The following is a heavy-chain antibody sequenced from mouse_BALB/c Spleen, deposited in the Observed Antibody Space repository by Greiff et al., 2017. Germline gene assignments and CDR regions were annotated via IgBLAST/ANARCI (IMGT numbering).Heavy chain of an antibody. Sequence: EVKLQESGGGLVQPGGSRKLSCAASGFTFSSFGMHWVRQAPEKGLEWVAYISSGSSTIYYADTVKGRFTISRDNPKNTLFLQMTSLRSEDTAMYYCARVTTAFGFDYWGQGTTLTVSS. V-gene: IGHV5-17*02. CDR1: GFTFSSFG. CDR2: ISSGSSTI. J-gene: IGHJ2*01. CDR3: ARVTTAFGFDY. D-gene: IGHD1-2*01.